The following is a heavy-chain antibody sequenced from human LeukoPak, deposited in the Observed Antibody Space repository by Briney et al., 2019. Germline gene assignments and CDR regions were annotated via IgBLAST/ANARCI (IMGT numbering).Heavy chain of an antibody. CDR1: GFTFSNYG. J-gene: IGHJ6*03. D-gene: IGHD6-19*01. CDR3: ARRGGGLQWLAPWGYYYMDV. Sequence: GGSLRLSCAASGFTFSNYGMTWVRQAPGKGLEWVSCISSDSNYIYYADSLKGRFTISRDNAKNSLYLQMNSLRAADTAVYYCARRGGGLQWLAPWGYYYMDVWGKGTTVTISS. V-gene: IGHV3-21*01. CDR2: ISSDSNYI.